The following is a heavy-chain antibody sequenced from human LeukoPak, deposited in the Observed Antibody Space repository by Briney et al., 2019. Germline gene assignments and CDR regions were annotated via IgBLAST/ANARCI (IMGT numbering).Heavy chain of an antibody. CDR3: ARESRQWLVLGGVDY. CDR1: GFTFNDYY. J-gene: IGHJ4*02. D-gene: IGHD6-19*01. V-gene: IGHV3-11*04. Sequence: GGSLRLSCAASGFTFNDYYMSWIRQAPGKGLEWVSYMSSSGTTIYYADSVKGRFTISRDNAKNSLYLQMNSLRAEDTAVYYCARESRQWLVLGGVDYWGQGTLVTVSS. CDR2: MSSSGTTI.